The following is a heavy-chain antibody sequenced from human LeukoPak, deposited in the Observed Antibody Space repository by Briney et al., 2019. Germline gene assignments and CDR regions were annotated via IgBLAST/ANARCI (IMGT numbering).Heavy chain of an antibody. V-gene: IGHV1-8*01. J-gene: IGHJ5*02. CDR2: MNPNSGNT. CDR3: ARGRNRGSYLWS. CDR1: GYTFTSYD. Sequence: VASVKVSCKASGYTFTSYDINWVRQATGQGLAWMGWMNPNSGNTGYAQKFQGRVTMTRNTSISTAYTELSSLRSEDTAVYYCARGRNRGSYLWSWGQGTLVTVSS. D-gene: IGHD1-26*01.